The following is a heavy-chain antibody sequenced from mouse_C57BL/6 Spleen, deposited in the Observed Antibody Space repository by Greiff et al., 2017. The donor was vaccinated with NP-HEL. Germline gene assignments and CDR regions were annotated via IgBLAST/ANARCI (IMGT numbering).Heavy chain of an antibody. V-gene: IGHV1-50*01. CDR3: ARRDYYDGYPLLAY. CDR2: IDPSDSYT. CDR1: GYTFTSYW. D-gene: IGHD2-3*01. Sequence: QVQLQQPGAELVKPGASVKLSCKASGYTFTSYWMQWVKQRPGQGLEWIGEIDPSDSYTNYNQKFKGKATLTVDTSSSTADMQRSSLTSEDSAVYYCARRDYYDGYPLLAYWGQGTLVTVSA. J-gene: IGHJ3*01.